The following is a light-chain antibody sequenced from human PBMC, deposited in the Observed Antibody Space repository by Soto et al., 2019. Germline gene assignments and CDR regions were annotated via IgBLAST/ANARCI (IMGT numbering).Light chain of an antibody. CDR3: QQYNNWPSS. CDR2: GAS. J-gene: IGKJ1*01. V-gene: IGKV3-15*01. CDR1: QSVSSN. Sequence: EIVMTQSPATLSVSPGELGTLSCRASQSVSSNLAWYQQKPGQAPRLLIYGASTRATGIPARFSGSGSGTEFTLTISSLQSEDFAVYYCQQYNNWPSSFGQGTKVDIK.